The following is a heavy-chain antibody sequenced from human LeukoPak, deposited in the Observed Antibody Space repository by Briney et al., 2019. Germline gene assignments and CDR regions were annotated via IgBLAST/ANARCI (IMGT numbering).Heavy chain of an antibody. CDR1: GFTVSSNY. J-gene: IGHJ3*02. Sequence: PGGSLRLSCAASGFTVSSNYMSWVRQTPGKGLEWVPVIYSGGSTYYADSVKGRFTISRDNSKNTLYLQMNGLKAEDTAVYYCAKEDDSSGYYGLNAFDIWGQGTMVTVSS. V-gene: IGHV3-53*01. CDR3: AKEDDSSGYYGLNAFDI. D-gene: IGHD3-22*01. CDR2: IYSGGST.